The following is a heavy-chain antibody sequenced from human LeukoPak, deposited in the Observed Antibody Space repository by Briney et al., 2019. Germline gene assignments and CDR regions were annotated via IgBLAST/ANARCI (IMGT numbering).Heavy chain of an antibody. V-gene: IGHV4-31*03. D-gene: IGHD5-18*01. CDR1: GGSISSGGYY. J-gene: IGHJ4*02. Sequence: PSETLSLTCTVSGGSISSGGYYWSWIRQHPGKGLEWIGYIYYSGSTYYNPSLKSRVTISVGTSKNQFSLKLSSVTAADTAVYYCARGSRVQLWLDYWGQGTLVTVSS. CDR2: IYYSGST. CDR3: ARGSRVQLWLDY.